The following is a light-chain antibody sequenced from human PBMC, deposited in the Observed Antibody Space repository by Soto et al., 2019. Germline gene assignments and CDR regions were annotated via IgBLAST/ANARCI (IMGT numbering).Light chain of an antibody. V-gene: IGLV2-11*01. CDR1: SSDVGVYNY. J-gene: IGLJ1*01. CDR2: DVS. CDR3: CSYAGSYTFV. Sequence: QFALTRPRSVSGSPGQSVTISCTGTSSDVGVYNYVSWYQQYPGKAPKIMIYDVSKRPSGVPDRFSGSKSDNTASLTISGLQAEDEADYYCCSYAGSYTFVFGIGTKVTVL.